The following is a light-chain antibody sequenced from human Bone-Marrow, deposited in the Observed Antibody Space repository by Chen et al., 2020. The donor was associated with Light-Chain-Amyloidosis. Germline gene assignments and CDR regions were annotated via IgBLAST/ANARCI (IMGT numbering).Light chain of an antibody. CDR3: QTWGSGSNWV. J-gene: IGLJ3*02. CDR1: SAHSTYA. CDR2: LNSDGSH. V-gene: IGLV4-69*02. Sequence: QPVLTQSPSASASLGASVKLTCTLSSAHSTYAVAWHQQQPERGPRFLMKLNSDGSHSKGAGIPDRFSGSSSGAERYLTVSGLQSEDEGDYYCQTWGSGSNWVFGGGTKLTV.